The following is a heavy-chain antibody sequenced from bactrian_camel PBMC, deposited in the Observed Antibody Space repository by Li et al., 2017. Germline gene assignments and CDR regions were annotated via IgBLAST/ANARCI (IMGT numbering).Heavy chain of an antibody. J-gene: IGHJ4*01. D-gene: IGHD2*01. V-gene: IGHV3S9*01. CDR3: ALQRSNGASYCYLDPVWEYAY. CDR2: VDGDGNP. CDR1: GFTSSTYC. Sequence: VESGGGSVQAGGSLRLSCLASGFTSSTYCMGWFRQVPGQEREGVASVDGDGNPTYGDSVKGRFTISKDNRDNSLYLQINNLKPEDTAMYYCALQRSNGASYCYLDPVWEYAYWGQGTQVTVS.